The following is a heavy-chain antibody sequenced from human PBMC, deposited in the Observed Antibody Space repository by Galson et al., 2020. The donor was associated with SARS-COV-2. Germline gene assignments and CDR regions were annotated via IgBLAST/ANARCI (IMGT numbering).Heavy chain of an antibody. D-gene: IGHD4-17*01. CDR2: ISHIGGT. V-gene: IGHV4-30-2*01. CDR3: ARLHYGEYAPEAFDI. CDR1: ETPISSGSYS. J-gene: IGHJ3*02. Sequence: SETLSLTCAVSETPISSGSYSWNWIRHPPGKGLDRISYISHIGGTYYNPSLKSRVTISGDRSKNQFSLSLSSVTAADTAVYYCARLHYGEYAPEAFDIWGPGTRVTVAS.